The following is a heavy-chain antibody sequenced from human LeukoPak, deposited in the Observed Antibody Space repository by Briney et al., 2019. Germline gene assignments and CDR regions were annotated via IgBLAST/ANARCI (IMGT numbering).Heavy chain of an antibody. CDR1: GYTFTSYD. Sequence: ASVKVSCKASGYTFTSYDINWVRQATGQGLEWMGWMNPNSGNTGYAQKFQGRVTMTRNTSISTAYMELSSLRSEDTAVYYCARGVASSSWYNYYYYYMDVWGKGTTVTVSS. J-gene: IGHJ6*03. CDR2: MNPNSGNT. V-gene: IGHV1-8*01. CDR3: ARGVASSSWYNYYYYYMDV. D-gene: IGHD6-13*01.